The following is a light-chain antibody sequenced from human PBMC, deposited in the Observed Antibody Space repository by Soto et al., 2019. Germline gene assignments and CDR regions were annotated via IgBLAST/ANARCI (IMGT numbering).Light chain of an antibody. CDR3: QQYYATPWT. Sequence: DIVMTQSPDSLAVSLGERATINCKSSQSVLYSSSNKNYLAWYQQKPRQPPKLLIYWASTRESGVPDRFSGSGSGTDFTLTISSLQAEDVAVYSCQQYYATPWTFGQGTKVEIK. CDR1: QSVLYSSSNKNY. V-gene: IGKV4-1*01. CDR2: WAS. J-gene: IGKJ1*01.